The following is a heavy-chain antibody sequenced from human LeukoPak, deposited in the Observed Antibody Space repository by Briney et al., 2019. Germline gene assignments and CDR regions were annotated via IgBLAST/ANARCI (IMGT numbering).Heavy chain of an antibody. CDR1: GFTFSSYS. CDR3: ARENYYETSGLDY. CDR2: LSSSSSHI. Sequence: GGSLRLSCAASGFTFSSYSMNWVRQAPGKWLDWVSSLSSSSSHIYYADSVKGRFTISRDNAKNSLYLQMNSLRAEDTAVYYCARENYYETSGLDYWGQGTLVTVSS. D-gene: IGHD3-22*01. J-gene: IGHJ4*02. V-gene: IGHV3-21*01.